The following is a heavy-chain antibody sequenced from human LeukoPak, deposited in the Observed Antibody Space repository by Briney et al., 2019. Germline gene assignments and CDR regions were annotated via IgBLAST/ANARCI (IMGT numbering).Heavy chain of an antibody. CDR3: ASSVYYYYGMDV. J-gene: IGHJ6*02. CDR1: GGSISSGGYS. CDR2: IYHSGST. V-gene: IGHV4-30-2*01. Sequence: SETLSLTCTVSGGSISSGGYSWSWIRQPPGKGLEWIGYIYHSGSTYYNPSLKSRVTISVDRSKNQFSLKLSSVTAADTAVYYCASSVYYYYGMDVWGQGTTVTVSS.